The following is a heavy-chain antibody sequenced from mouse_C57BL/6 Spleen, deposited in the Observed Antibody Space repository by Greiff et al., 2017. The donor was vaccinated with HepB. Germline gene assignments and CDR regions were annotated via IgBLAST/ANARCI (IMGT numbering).Heavy chain of an antibody. CDR2: IWTGGGT. D-gene: IGHD2-1*01. Sequence: VKLVESGPGLVAPSQSLSITCTVSGFSLTSYAISWVRQPPGKGLEWLGVIWTGGGTNYNSALKSRLSISKDNSKSQVFLKMNSLQTDDTARYYCARKRVYYGNYEDYAMDYWGQGTSVTVSS. V-gene: IGHV2-9-1*01. CDR3: ARKRVYYGNYEDYAMDY. CDR1: GFSLTSYA. J-gene: IGHJ4*01.